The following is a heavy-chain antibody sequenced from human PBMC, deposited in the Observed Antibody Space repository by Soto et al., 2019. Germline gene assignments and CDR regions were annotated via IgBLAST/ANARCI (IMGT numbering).Heavy chain of an antibody. CDR3: ARKAWVRFDY. CDR1: GDSMTRSVW. Sequence: LSLTCAVSGDSMTRSVWWTWVRQPPGKGLEWIGEVFHTGNTNYNPSLKSRVTMSVDKSTNEFSLKVTSMTAADTAIYYCARKAWVRFDYWGQGALVTVS. V-gene: IGHV4-4*02. J-gene: IGHJ4*02. CDR2: VFHTGNT. D-gene: IGHD7-27*01.